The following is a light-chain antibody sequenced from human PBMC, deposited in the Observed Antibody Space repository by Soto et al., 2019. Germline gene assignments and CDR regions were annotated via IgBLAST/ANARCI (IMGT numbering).Light chain of an antibody. J-gene: IGKJ1*01. Sequence: DIQMTQSPSTLSASVGDIVTITCRASRSLSGWLAWYQQKPGKAPKVMIYDTSSLKSGVPSRFSGSGSGTDFTLTISALQPEDVATYYCQQSYSTPWTLGQGTKVDI. CDR1: RSLSGW. CDR3: QQSYSTPWT. V-gene: IGKV1-5*01. CDR2: DTS.